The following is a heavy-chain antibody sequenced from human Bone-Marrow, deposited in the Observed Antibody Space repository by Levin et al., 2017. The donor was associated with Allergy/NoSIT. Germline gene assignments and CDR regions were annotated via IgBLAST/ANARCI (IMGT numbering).Heavy chain of an antibody. J-gene: IGHJ6*03. Sequence: SQTLSLTCTVSGGSISSSNYYWGWIRQPPGKGLEWIGSFYYSGSTYYNPSLKSRVTISVDTSKNQFSLKFNSVTAADTAVYYCARHGGGSGSYLRVAMDVWGEGTTVTVSS. D-gene: IGHD3-10*01. V-gene: IGHV4-39*01. CDR3: ARHGGGSGSYLRVAMDV. CDR2: FYYSGST. CDR1: GGSISSSNYY.